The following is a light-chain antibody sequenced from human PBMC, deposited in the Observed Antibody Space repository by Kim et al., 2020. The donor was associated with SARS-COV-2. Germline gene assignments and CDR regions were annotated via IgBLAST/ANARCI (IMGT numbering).Light chain of an antibody. V-gene: IGLV1-40*01. Sequence: QSVLTQPPSVSGAPGQRVTISCTGSSSNIGAHYDVHWYQQLPGTAPKLLIYGNGNRPSGVPDRFSGSKSGTSASLAITGLQAEDEADYYCQSYDSSLTSVIFGGGTKLTVL. CDR3: QSYDSSLTSVI. CDR1: SSNIGAHYD. J-gene: IGLJ2*01. CDR2: GNG.